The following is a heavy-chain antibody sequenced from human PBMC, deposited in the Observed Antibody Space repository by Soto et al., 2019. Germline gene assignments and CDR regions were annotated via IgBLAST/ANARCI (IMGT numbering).Heavy chain of an antibody. J-gene: IGHJ4*02. CDR1: GYSFTSLH. D-gene: IGHD3-10*01. CDR2: INPNSGDT. Sequence: AAVKVSCKASGYSFTSLHFMGVRQPAGQGLEWMGWINPNSGDTGFAKRFQSRVTMTRNTSIKTVYMELRSMTSQDTAVYYCARGSPGPVDHWGQGTQVTVSS. V-gene: IGHV1-8*01. CDR3: ARGSPGPVDH.